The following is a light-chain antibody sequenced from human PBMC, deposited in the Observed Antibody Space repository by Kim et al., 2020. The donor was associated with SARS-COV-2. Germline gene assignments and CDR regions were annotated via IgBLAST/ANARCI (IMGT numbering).Light chain of an antibody. CDR2: RNN. Sequence: QRVTISCSGGTSNSGTNYVYWYQQLPGTAPKLLIYRNNQRPAGVPDRFSGSKSGTSASLAISGLRSEDEADYYCATWDDSLSGYVFGTGTKVTVL. V-gene: IGLV1-47*01. J-gene: IGLJ1*01. CDR3: ATWDDSLSGYV. CDR1: TSNSGTNY.